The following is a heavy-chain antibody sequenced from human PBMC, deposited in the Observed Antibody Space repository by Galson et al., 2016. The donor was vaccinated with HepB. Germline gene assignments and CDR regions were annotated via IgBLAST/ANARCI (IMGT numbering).Heavy chain of an antibody. CDR3: ASELTLVRGIAN. CDR1: GISVSSYA. CDR2: MSYSGST. D-gene: IGHD3-10*01. Sequence: LRLSCAVSGISVSSYAMNWIRQHPGKGLEWIGYMSYSGSTYYNPSLESRVTISLDTPKNQFSLNLTSVTAADTALYYCASELTLVRGIANWGQGTLVTVSS. J-gene: IGHJ4*02. V-gene: IGHV4-31*02.